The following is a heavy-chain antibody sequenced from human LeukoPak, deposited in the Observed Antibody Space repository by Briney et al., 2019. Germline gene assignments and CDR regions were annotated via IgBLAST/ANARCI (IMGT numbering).Heavy chain of an antibody. V-gene: IGHV1-8*01. CDR2: MNPNSGNT. CDR3: ARVYGDTQTATIEYYFDY. D-gene: IGHD5-24*01. CDR1: GYTFTSYD. Sequence: ASVKVSCKASGYTFTSYDINWVRQATGQGLEWMGWMNPNSGNTGYAQKFQGRVTMTRNTSISTAYMELSSLRSEDTAVYYCARVYGDTQTATIEYYFDYWGQGTLVTVSS. J-gene: IGHJ4*02.